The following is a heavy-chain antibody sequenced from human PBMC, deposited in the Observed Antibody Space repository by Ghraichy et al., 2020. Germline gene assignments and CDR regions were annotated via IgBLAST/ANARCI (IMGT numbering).Heavy chain of an antibody. CDR2: IYYSGST. Sequence: SETLSLTCTVSGGSISSYYWSWIRQPPGKGLEWIGYIYYSGSTNYNPSLKSRVTISVDTSKNQFSLKLSSVTAADTAVYYCARTLSTYGDPPFLWYFDLWGRGTLVTVSS. D-gene: IGHD4-17*01. CDR3: ARTLSTYGDPPFLWYFDL. CDR1: GGSISSYY. V-gene: IGHV4-59*01. J-gene: IGHJ2*01.